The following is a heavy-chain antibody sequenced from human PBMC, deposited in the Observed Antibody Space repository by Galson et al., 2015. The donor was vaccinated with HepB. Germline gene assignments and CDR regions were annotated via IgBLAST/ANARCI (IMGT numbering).Heavy chain of an antibody. Sequence: ALRLSCAASGFTFSSYAMHWVRQAPGKGLEWVAVISYDGSNKYYADSVKGRFTISRDNSRNTLYLQMNSLRVEDTAVYYCARGPNGDYYYYGMDVWGQGTTVTVSS. CDR3: ARGPNGDYYYYGMDV. CDR1: GFTFSSYA. J-gene: IGHJ6*02. D-gene: IGHD4-17*01. CDR2: ISYDGSNK. V-gene: IGHV3-30-3*01.